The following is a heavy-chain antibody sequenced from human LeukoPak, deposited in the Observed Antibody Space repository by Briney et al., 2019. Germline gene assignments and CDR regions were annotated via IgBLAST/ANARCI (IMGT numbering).Heavy chain of an antibody. CDR2: ISSSGNTI. CDR3: AKDLYYYGSGIDY. V-gene: IGHV3-48*03. Sequence: GGSLRLSCASSGFIFSSYEVNWVRQAPGKGLEWVSYISSSGNTIYYADSVKGRFTISRDNSKNTLYLQMNSLRAEDTAVYYCAKDLYYYGSGIDYWGQGTLVTVSS. CDR1: GFIFSSYE. D-gene: IGHD3-10*01. J-gene: IGHJ4*02.